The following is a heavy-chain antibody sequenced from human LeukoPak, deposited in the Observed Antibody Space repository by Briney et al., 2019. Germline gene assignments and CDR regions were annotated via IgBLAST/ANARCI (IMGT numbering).Heavy chain of an antibody. D-gene: IGHD3-9*01. CDR3: ARSPHILTGENFDY. V-gene: IGHV1-2*02. J-gene: IGHJ4*02. CDR1: GYTFTGYY. Sequence: ASVKVSCKASGYTFTGYYMHWVRQAPGQGLEWMGWINPNSGGTHYAQNFQGRVTMTRDTSISTAYMELSRLRSDDTALYYCARSPHILTGENFDYWGQGTLVTVSS. CDR2: INPNSGGT.